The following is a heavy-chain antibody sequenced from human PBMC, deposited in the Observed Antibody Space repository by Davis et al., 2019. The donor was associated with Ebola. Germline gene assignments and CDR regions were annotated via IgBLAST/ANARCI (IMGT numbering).Heavy chain of an antibody. Sequence: PSETLSLTCTVSGGSISSGSYYWSWIRQPAGKGLEWIGHIYTSGSTNYNPSLKSRVTISVDTSKNQFSLKLSSVTAADTAVYYCARSKGVVAALASYYYYYGMDVWGQGTTVTVSS. D-gene: IGHD2-15*01. CDR2: IYTSGST. CDR3: ARSKGVVAALASYYYYYGMDV. J-gene: IGHJ6*02. V-gene: IGHV4-61*09. CDR1: GGSISSGSYY.